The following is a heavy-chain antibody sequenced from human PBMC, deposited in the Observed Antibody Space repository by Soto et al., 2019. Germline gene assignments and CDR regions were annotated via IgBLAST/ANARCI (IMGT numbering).Heavy chain of an antibody. V-gene: IGHV5-51*01. CDR2: VYPGDSDT. D-gene: IGHD1-26*01. CDR3: ARDRSNSPYYYYYGLDV. Sequence: GESLKISCEGSGYNFATYWVGWVRQVPGKGLEWMGIVYPGDSDTRYSPSFQGQVTISADKSISTAYLQWSSLEASDTAIYYCARDRSNSPYYYYYGLDVWGQGTTVTVSS. CDR1: GYNFATYW. J-gene: IGHJ6*02.